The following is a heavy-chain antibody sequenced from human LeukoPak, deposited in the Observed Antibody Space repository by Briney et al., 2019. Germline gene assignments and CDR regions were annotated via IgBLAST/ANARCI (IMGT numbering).Heavy chain of an antibody. Sequence: SETLSLTCTVSGNSFGDYYWSWIRQPAGKGLEWIGRIYTSGSTTYNPSLKRRVTMSVDTSKNQFSLKLSSVTAADTPVYYCARFYDSSGYYRHFYYWGQGTLVNGS. CDR3: ARFYDSSGYYRHFYY. J-gene: IGHJ4*02. V-gene: IGHV4-4*07. CDR2: IYTSGST. D-gene: IGHD3-22*01. CDR1: GNSFGDYY.